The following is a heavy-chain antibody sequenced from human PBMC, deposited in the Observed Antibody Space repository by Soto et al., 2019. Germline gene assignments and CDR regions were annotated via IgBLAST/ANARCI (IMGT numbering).Heavy chain of an antibody. V-gene: IGHV1-58*01. J-gene: IGHJ3*02. CDR2: IIIASGQT. CDR1: GFTFSRSA. Sequence: ASVKVSCKTSGFTFSRSAVQWVRQARGQRLEWIGWIIIASGQTNYAQNLQDRITITRDMSTSTAYMELSSLRSEDTAIYYCAAELYTDGHCCSFNIWGQGTMVTVSS. CDR3: AAELYTDGHCCSFNI. D-gene: IGHD2-21*02.